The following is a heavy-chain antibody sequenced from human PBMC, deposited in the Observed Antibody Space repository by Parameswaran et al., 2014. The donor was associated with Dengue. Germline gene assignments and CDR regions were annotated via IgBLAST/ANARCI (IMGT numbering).Heavy chain of an antibody. Sequence: GSLRLSCAASGFTFSSYSMNWVRQAPGKGLEWVSYISSSSSTIYYADSVKGRFTISRDNAKNSLYLQMNSLRAEDTAVYYCAREMGVVVVAATPYYYYGMDVWGQGTTVTVSS. V-gene: IGHV3-48*04. CDR3: AREMGVVVVAATPYYYYGMDV. J-gene: IGHJ6*02. D-gene: IGHD2-15*01. CDR2: ISSSSSTI. CDR1: GFTFSSYS.